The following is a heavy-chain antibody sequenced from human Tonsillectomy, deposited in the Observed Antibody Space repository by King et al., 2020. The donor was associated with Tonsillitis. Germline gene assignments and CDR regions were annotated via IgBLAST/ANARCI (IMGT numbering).Heavy chain of an antibody. CDR2: ISYSGSA. V-gene: IGHV4-31*01. J-gene: IGHJ6*03. D-gene: IGHD4-17*01. Sequence: QLQESGPGLVKPSQTLALTCTVSGDSISSGGYYWSWIRQRPGRCLGWIEYISYSGSAFYTPALKSLPTISLDTSKNQFSLRLSSVTVADTALYYCASTAPPYYYYYMDVWGKGTTVTVSS. CDR3: ASTAPPYYYYYMDV. CDR1: GDSISSGGYY.